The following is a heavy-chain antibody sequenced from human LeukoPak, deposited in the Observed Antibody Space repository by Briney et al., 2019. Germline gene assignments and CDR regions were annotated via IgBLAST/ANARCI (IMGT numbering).Heavy chain of an antibody. D-gene: IGHD6-6*01. J-gene: IGHJ6*03. CDR1: GFTFSSYG. V-gene: IGHV3-15*01. CDR2: IKSKTDGGTT. Sequence: GGSLRLSCAASGFTFSSYGMHWVRQAPGKGLEWVGRIKSKTDGGTTDYAAPVKGRFTISRDDSKNTLYLQMNSLKTEDTAVYYCTTRNSSISRSWRVYYMDVCGKGTTVTVSS. CDR3: TTRNSSISRSWRVYYMDV.